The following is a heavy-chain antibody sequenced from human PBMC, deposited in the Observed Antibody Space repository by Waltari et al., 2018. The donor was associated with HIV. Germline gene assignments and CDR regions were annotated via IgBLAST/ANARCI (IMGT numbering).Heavy chain of an antibody. CDR2: ISSDGSNK. J-gene: IGHJ4*02. V-gene: IGHV3-30*18. CDR3: AKDMHDSSGYLFEY. Sequence: QVQLVASGGGVVQPGRSLRLPCAASGFPFTRHGTPWVRQAPGKGLEWVAIISSDGSNKYYADSVKGRFTISRDNSKNTLYLQMNSLRAEDTAMYYCAKDMHDSSGYLFEYWGQGTLVTVSS. D-gene: IGHD3-22*01. CDR1: GFPFTRHG.